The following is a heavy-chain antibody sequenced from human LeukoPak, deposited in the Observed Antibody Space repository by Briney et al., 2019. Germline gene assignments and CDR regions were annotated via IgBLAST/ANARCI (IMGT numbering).Heavy chain of an antibody. Sequence: AGGSLRLSCAASGSTFSNAWMSWVRQAPGKGLEWVGRIKSKTDGGTTDYAAPVKGRFTISRDDSKNTLYLQMNSLKTEDTAVYYCTTEGTVVTPIAYWGQGTLVTVSS. CDR1: GSTFSNAW. D-gene: IGHD4-23*01. CDR3: TTEGTVVTPIAY. V-gene: IGHV3-15*01. J-gene: IGHJ4*02. CDR2: IKSKTDGGTT.